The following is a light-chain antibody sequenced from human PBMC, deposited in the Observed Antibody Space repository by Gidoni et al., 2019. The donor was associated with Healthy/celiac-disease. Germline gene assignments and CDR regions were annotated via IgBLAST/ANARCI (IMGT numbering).Light chain of an antibody. V-gene: IGKV1-5*03. CDR2: KAS. J-gene: IGKJ1*01. CDR3: QQYNSYSWT. Sequence: DIQMTQSPSTLSASVGDRVTITCRASQSISSWLAWYQQKPGKAPKLLIYKASSLESGVPPRFSGSGSGTEFTLTISSLQPDDFATYYCQQYNSYSWTFDQGTKVEIK. CDR1: QSISSW.